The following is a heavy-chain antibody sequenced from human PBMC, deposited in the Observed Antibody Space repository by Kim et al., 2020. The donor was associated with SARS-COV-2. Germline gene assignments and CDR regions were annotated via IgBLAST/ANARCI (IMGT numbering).Heavy chain of an antibody. Sequence: GGSLRLACATSGFSFSTYSLNWVRQAPGRGLEWVSSITGGGTYLYYADFVKGRFTISRDSAKNSVFLLMSSLAAEDTAVYYCTRGTSCSGTGCYSPLDDFYHMDVWGKGATVTVS. CDR3: TRGTSCSGTGCYSPLDDFYHMDV. D-gene: IGHD2-8*02. J-gene: IGHJ6*03. V-gene: IGHV3-21*01. CDR1: GFSFSTYS. CDR2: ITGGGTYL.